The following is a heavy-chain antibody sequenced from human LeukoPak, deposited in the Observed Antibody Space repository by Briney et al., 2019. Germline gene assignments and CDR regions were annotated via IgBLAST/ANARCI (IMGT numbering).Heavy chain of an antibody. CDR1: GFTFSSYA. CDR2: IRGSGGST. J-gene: IGHJ3*02. V-gene: IGHV3-23*01. CDR3: AKGYSCDDDHPDAFDI. Sequence: GGSLRLSCAASGFTFSSYAMSWVRQGAGKGVEGVSVIRGSGGSTYYADSVKGRYTISRDNSKSMLYLEMNSVRAEGPGVLWCAKGYSCDDDHPDAFDIWGQATMVTVSS. D-gene: IGHD2-21*01.